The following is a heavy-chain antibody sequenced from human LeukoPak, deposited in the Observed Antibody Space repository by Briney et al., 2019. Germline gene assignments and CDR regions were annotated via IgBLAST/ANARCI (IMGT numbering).Heavy chain of an antibody. J-gene: IGHJ4*02. Sequence: ASVKVSYKAPGYSFTTYYMQWVRQAPGQGLEWMGMINPTGGTTYYAQKFQGRVTMTGDTSSSTVYMELSGLRFEDTAVYYCMRGTSTSWYGDYWGQGTLVTVSS. CDR2: INPTGGTT. D-gene: IGHD2-2*01. V-gene: IGHV1-46*01. CDR3: MRGTSTSWYGDY. CDR1: GYSFTTYY.